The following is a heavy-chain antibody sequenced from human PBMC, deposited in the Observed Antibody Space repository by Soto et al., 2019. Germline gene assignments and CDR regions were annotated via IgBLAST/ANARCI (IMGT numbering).Heavy chain of an antibody. D-gene: IGHD3-22*01. CDR1: GASISSADDY. Sequence: SETRSLTCTVSGASISSADDYWIWLRQPPGKALEWIGYIYYSGSDYYNPSLRSRVTISIDTSKNQFSLNLMSVTAADRAVYYCASVVQYYDSVGYSFYYFDYWGQGALVTVSS. J-gene: IGHJ4*02. V-gene: IGHV4-30-4*01. CDR2: IYYSGSD. CDR3: ASVVQYYDSVGYSFYYFDY.